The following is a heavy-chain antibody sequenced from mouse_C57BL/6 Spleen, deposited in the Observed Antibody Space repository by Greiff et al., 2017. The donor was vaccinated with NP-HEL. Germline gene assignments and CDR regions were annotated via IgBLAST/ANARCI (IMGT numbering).Heavy chain of an antibody. V-gene: IGHV1-80*01. D-gene: IGHD2-10*02. CDR3: AISRYGNYDAMDY. J-gene: IGHJ4*01. CDR2: IYPGDGDT. Sequence: VQLQQSGAELVKPGASVKISCKASGYAFSSYWMNWVKQRPGKGLEWIGQIYPGDGDTNYNGKFKGKATLTADKSSSTAYMQLSSLTSDDSAVYFCAISRYGNYDAMDYWGQGTSVTVSS. CDR1: GYAFSSYW.